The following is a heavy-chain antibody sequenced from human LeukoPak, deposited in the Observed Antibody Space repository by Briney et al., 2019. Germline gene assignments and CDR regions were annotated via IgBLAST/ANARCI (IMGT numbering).Heavy chain of an antibody. CDR3: AREIRDTGWYVDY. V-gene: IGHV3-33*01. J-gene: IGHJ4*02. Sequence: GRSLRLSCEASGFTFSTYGMHWVRQAPGKGLEWVAVTWYDGSNQYYADSVKGRFTISRDNSKNTMYLRMDSLRDEDTAVYYCAREIRDTGWYVDYWGQGTLVTVSS. CDR2: TWYDGSNQ. CDR1: GFTFSTYG. D-gene: IGHD6-19*01.